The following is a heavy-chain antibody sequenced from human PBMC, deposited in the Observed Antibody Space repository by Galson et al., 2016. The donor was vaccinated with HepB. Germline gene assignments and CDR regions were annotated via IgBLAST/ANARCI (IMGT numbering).Heavy chain of an antibody. D-gene: IGHD6-19*01. CDR3: ARDRYHSGGWSDP. CDR1: GGSINTDGSNNIYY. CDR2: LYATGST. J-gene: IGHJ5*02. V-gene: IGHV4-61*02. Sequence: TLSLTCTVSGGSINTDGSNNIYYWSWIRQSAGKGLEWIGRLYATGSTVYNPSLKSRLDISFDTSKNQFSLKLSSVTSADTAGYYCARDRYHSGGWSDPWGQGALVTVSS.